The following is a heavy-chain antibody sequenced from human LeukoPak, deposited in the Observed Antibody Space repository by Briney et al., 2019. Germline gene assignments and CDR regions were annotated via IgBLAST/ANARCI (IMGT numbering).Heavy chain of an antibody. CDR3: ARGELGAFDI. CDR1: GHTFTSYA. Sequence: ASVKVSCKASGHTFTSYAIHWVRQAPGQGLEWMGWINPNSGGTNYAQKFQGRVTMTRDTSISTAYMELSRLRSDDTAVYYCARGELGAFDIWGQGTMVTVSS. J-gene: IGHJ3*02. CDR2: INPNSGGT. D-gene: IGHD2/OR15-2a*01. V-gene: IGHV1-2*02.